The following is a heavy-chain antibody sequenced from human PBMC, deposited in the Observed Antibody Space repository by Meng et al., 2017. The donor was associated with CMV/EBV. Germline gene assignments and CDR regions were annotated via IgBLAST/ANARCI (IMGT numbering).Heavy chain of an antibody. CDR3: ARVGGSLPDY. CDR2: IYHSGST. CDR1: GYSISSGYY. J-gene: IGHJ4*02. V-gene: IGHV4-38-2*02. Sequence: SETLSLTCTVSGYSISSGYYWGWFRQPPGKGLEWIGSIYHSGSTYYNPSLKSRVTISADTSKNQFTLKLSSVTAADTAVYYCARVGGSLPDYWGQGTLVTVSS. D-gene: IGHD1-26*01.